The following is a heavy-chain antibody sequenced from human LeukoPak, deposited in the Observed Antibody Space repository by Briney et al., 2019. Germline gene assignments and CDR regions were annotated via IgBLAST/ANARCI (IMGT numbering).Heavy chain of an antibody. Sequence: GGSVRLSCSASGFTFSSYAMHWVRQAPGKGLEYVSAISSNGGSTYYADSVKGRCTISRDNSKNTLYLQMSSLRAEDTAVYYCVKDQNYYGSGSYRDYWGEGPLVPVSS. CDR2: ISSNGGST. V-gene: IGHV3-64D*06. CDR3: VKDQNYYGSGSYRDY. J-gene: IGHJ4*02. D-gene: IGHD3-10*01. CDR1: GFTFSSYA.